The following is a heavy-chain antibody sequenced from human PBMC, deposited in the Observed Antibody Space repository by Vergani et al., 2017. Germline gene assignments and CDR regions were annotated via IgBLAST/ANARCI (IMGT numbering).Heavy chain of an antibody. CDR3: ARDRGWDTISCSFSEGIEY. V-gene: IGHV3-33*01. CDR1: GFSFSSFG. J-gene: IGHJ4*02. CDR2: IHYDGSHE. Sequence: QVQLVQSGGGVVQPGRSLRLSCAASGFSFSSFGFHCVRQAPGKGLEWVAFIHYDGSHEYYIDSVEGRFTISRDNSKNTLILQMNGLRAEDTAVYYCARDRGWDTISCSFSEGIEYWGLGTLVSVS. D-gene: IGHD2-2*01.